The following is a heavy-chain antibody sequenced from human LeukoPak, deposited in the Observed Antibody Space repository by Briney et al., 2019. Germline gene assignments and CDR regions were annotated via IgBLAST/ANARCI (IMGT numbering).Heavy chain of an antibody. D-gene: IGHD3-10*01. J-gene: IGHJ4*02. Sequence: PGGSLRLSCAASGFTFSNFAMHWVRQVPGKGLEWVALVSHDGSNTYYADSVKGRFTISRANSKNTLYLQMNSLRAEDTAVYYCARGRRLLWFGGPFDYWGQGTLVTVSS. CDR1: GFTFSNFA. V-gene: IGHV3-30*04. CDR3: ARGRRLLWFGGPFDY. CDR2: VSHDGSNT.